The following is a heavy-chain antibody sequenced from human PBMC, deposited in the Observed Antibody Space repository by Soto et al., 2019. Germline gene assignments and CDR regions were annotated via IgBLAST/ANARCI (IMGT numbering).Heavy chain of an antibody. CDR3: ARDRFDWFSHWFDP. CDR1: GGSISGTNW. D-gene: IGHD3-9*01. Sequence: PSETLSLTCAVSGGSISGTNWWSWVRQPPGKGLEWIGEINHSGSTNYNPSLKSRVTISVDTSKNQFSLKLSSVTAADTTVYYCARDRFDWFSHWFDPWGQGTLVTVSS. J-gene: IGHJ5*02. CDR2: INHSGST. V-gene: IGHV4-4*02.